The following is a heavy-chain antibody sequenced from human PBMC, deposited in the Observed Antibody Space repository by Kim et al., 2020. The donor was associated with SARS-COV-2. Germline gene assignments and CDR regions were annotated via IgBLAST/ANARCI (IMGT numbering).Heavy chain of an antibody. CDR3: ASKGSSGAFDY. J-gene: IGHJ4*02. D-gene: IGHD6-19*01. CDR2: T. Sequence: TYYADSVKGRFTISRDNSKNTLYLQMNSLRAEDTAVYYCASKGSSGAFDYWGQGTLVTVSS. V-gene: IGHV3-66*01.